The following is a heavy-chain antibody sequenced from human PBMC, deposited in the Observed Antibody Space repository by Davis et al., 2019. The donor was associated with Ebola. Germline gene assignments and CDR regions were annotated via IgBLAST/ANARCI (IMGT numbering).Heavy chain of an antibody. CDR3: ARGYAWFSDY. V-gene: IGHV3-74*01. J-gene: IGHJ4*02. CDR1: GFTFSSYW. CDR2: INSDGSRT. D-gene: IGHD3-10*01. Sequence: GESLTISCAASGFTFSSYWMHWVRQAPVRGLVWVSSINSDGSRTSYADSAKGRFTISRDNAKNTLYLQMNSLIADDTAVYYCARGYAWFSDYWGQGPLVTVSS.